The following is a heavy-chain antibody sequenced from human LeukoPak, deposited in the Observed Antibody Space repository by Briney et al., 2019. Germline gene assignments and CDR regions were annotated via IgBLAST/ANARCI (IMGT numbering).Heavy chain of an antibody. CDR1: EFPFSVYA. Sequence: GSLRLSCEVSEFPFSVYAMAWVRQAPGQGLEWVSAIDASGSDTYYTDSVKGRFTISRDNSKNTVYLQMNSLRVDETAVYYCADYRKPQGLDYWGQGTLVTVS. J-gene: IGHJ4*02. D-gene: IGHD1-14*01. CDR3: ADYRKPQGLDY. V-gene: IGHV3-23*01. CDR2: IDASGSDT.